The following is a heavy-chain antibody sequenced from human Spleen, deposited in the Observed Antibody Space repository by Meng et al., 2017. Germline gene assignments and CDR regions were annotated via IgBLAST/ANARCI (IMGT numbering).Heavy chain of an antibody. CDR3: ARGPTTMAHDFDY. CDR1: GGCFSDYY. D-gene: IGHD4-11*01. V-gene: IGHV4-34*01. J-gene: IGHJ4*02. Sequence: QAQLQQGGAGLLKPSETLSLTCVVSGGCFSDYYWSWIRQPPGKGLEWIGEINHSGSTNYNPSLESRATISVDTSQNNLSLKLSSVTAADSAVYYCARGPTTMAHDFDYWGQGTLVTVSS. CDR2: INHSGST.